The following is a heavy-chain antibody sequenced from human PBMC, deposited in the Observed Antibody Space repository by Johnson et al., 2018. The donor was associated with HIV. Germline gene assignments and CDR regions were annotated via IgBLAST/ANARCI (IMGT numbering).Heavy chain of an antibody. Sequence: VQLVESGGGLVQPGGSLRLSCAASGFTFSSYDMHWVRQATGKGLEWVSASGTAGDTYYPGSVKGRFTISRENAKKSLYLQMNSLRAGDTAVYYCARGKGAAAAEAFDIWGQGTMVTVSS. CDR1: GFTFSSYD. D-gene: IGHD6-13*01. J-gene: IGHJ3*02. CDR3: ARGKGAAAAEAFDI. V-gene: IGHV3-13*01. CDR2: SGTAGDT.